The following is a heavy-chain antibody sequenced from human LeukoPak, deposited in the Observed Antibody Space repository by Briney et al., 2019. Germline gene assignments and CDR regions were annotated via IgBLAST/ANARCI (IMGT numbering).Heavy chain of an antibody. D-gene: IGHD5-18*01. J-gene: IGHJ4*02. Sequence: SETLSLTCTVSGGSLSPYYWSWIRQLPGEGLEWSWYIYTGGSTNYNPSLKSRVTISVDTSKNQFSLNLSSVPAADTAVYYCARGRPPSGYSYGRRRYFDYWGQGTLVTVSS. V-gene: IGHV4-4*09. CDR2: IYTGGST. CDR3: ARGRPPSGYSYGRRRYFDY. CDR1: GGSLSPYY.